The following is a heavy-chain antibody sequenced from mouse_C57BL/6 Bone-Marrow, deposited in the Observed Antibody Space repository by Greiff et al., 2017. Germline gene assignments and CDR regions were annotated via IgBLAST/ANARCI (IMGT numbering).Heavy chain of an antibody. CDR2: IYPGSGST. CDR3: AREYYYGSSYYAMDY. V-gene: IGHV1-55*01. J-gene: IGHJ4*01. Sequence: QVQLKQPGAELVKPGASVKMSCKASGYTFTSYWITWVKQRPGQGLEWIGDIYPGSGSTNYNEKFKSKATLTVDTSSSTAYMQLSSLTSEDSAVYYCAREYYYGSSYYAMDYWGQGTSVTVSS. D-gene: IGHD1-1*01. CDR1: GYTFTSYW.